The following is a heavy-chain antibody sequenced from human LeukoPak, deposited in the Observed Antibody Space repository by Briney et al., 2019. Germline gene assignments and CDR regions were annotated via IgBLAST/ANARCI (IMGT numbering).Heavy chain of an antibody. D-gene: IGHD2-15*01. CDR3: AAGYCSGGSCYRDFDY. Sequence: SVKVSCKASGFTFTSSAVQWVRQARGQRLEWIGLIVVGSGNTNYAQKFQERVTITRDMSTSTAYMELSSLRSEDTAVYYCAAGYCSGGSCYRDFDYWGQGTLVTVSS. V-gene: IGHV1-58*01. J-gene: IGHJ4*02. CDR1: GFTFTSSA. CDR2: IVVGSGNT.